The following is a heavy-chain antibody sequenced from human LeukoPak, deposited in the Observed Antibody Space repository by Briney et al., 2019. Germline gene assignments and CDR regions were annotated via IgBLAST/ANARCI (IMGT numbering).Heavy chain of an antibody. CDR3: ASTGEMYSSGWYFDF. Sequence: SETLSLTRTVSGVSISRYYWSWIRQPPGKGLEWIGDVIYTGSTNYNPSLNSRVTISIDTSKNQFSLNLSFVTAADPAVYYCASTGEMYSSGWYFDFWGQGTLVTVSS. J-gene: IGHJ4*02. D-gene: IGHD6-19*01. CDR2: VIYTGST. CDR1: GVSISRYY. V-gene: IGHV4-59*01.